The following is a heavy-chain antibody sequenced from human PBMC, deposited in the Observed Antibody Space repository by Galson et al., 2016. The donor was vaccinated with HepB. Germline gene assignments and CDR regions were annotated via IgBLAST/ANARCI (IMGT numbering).Heavy chain of an antibody. CDR3: TRDGLSQIYYDTAGYRGFDAFDV. Sequence: SLRLSCAASGVTFGDYAMSWFRQTPGKGLEWVGLIRSKAYSGATEYAASVKGRFSISRDDSKSIAYLQLNSLKTEDTAVYYCTRDGLSQIYYDTAGYRGFDAFDVWGPGTMVTVSS. J-gene: IGHJ3*01. D-gene: IGHD3-16*01. V-gene: IGHV3-49*03. CDR2: IRSKAYSGAT. CDR1: GVTFGDYA.